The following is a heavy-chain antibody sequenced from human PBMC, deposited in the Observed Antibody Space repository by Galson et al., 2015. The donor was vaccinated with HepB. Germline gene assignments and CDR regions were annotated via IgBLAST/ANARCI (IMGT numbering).Heavy chain of an antibody. CDR1: GFTFSNFG. J-gene: IGHJ5*01. Sequence: SLRLSCAASGFTFSNFGMNWVRQAPGKGLEWVSYISSSTSTIYYADSVKGRFTISRDNAKNSLYLQMNSLGAEDTAVYYCARDPTTVTTYNWFDSWGPGTLVTVSS. D-gene: IGHD4-11*01. CDR2: ISSSTSTI. CDR3: ARDPTTVTTYNWFDS. V-gene: IGHV3-48*01.